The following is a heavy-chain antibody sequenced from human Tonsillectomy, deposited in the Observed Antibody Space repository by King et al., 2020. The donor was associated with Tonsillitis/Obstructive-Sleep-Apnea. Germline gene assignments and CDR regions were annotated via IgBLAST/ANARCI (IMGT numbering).Heavy chain of an antibody. CDR2: IKSKTDGGTT. CDR1: GLTLSNAW. CDR3: TTVGYYDYIWGNYRRDYYYYYYMDV. J-gene: IGHJ6*03. V-gene: IGHV3-15*01. Sequence: VQLVESGGGLVKPGGSLRLSCAASGLTLSNAWMSWVRQAPGKGLEWVGRIKSKTDGGTTDYAAPVTGRFTISRDDSENTLYLQMNSLKTEDTAVYYCTTVGYYDYIWGNYRRDYYYYYYMDVWGKGTTVTVSS. D-gene: IGHD3-16*02.